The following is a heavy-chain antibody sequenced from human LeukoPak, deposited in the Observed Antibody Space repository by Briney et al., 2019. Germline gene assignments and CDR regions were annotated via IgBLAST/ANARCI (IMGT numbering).Heavy chain of an antibody. CDR3: ARGGSSNWFDP. CDR2: ISSSSSTI. CDR1: GFAFSSYS. J-gene: IGHJ5*02. Sequence: QPGGSLRLSCAASGFAFSSYSMNWVRQAPGKGLEWVSYISSSSSTIYYADSVKGRFTISRDNAKNSLYLQMNSLRAEDTAVYYCARGGSSNWFDPWGQGTLVTVSS. D-gene: IGHD6-13*01. V-gene: IGHV3-48*01.